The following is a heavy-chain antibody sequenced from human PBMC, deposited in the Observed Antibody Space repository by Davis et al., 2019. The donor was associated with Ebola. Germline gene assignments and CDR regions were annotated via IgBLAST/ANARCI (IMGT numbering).Heavy chain of an antibody. J-gene: IGHJ5*02. V-gene: IGHV4-59*12. CDR3: ARGSRGYAGLDP. CDR1: GGSISSYY. CDR2: IYYSGST. Sequence: MPGGSLRLFCTVSGGSISSYYWSWIRQPPGKGLEWIGYIYYSGSTNYNPSLKSRVTISVDTSKNQFSLKLSSVTAADTAVYYCARGSRGYAGLDPWGQGTLVTVSS. D-gene: IGHD6-25*01.